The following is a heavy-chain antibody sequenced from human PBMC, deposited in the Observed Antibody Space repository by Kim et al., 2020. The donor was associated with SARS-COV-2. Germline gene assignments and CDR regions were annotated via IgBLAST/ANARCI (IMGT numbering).Heavy chain of an antibody. CDR2: IYYSGST. CDR3: ASQSRSYFPFDY. D-gene: IGHD1-26*01. J-gene: IGHJ4*02. Sequence: SETLSLTCTVSGGSISSGGYYWSWIRQHPGKGLEWIGYIYYSGSTYYNPSLKSRVTISVDTSKNQFSLKLSSVTAADTAVYYCASQSRSYFPFDYWGQGTLVTVSS. CDR1: GGSISSGGYY. V-gene: IGHV4-31*03.